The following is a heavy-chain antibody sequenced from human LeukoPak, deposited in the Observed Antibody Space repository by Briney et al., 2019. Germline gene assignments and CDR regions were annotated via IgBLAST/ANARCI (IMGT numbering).Heavy chain of an antibody. J-gene: IGHJ4*02. D-gene: IGHD6-13*01. CDR3: ARREGIIASADFFDY. V-gene: IGHV4-39*01. Sequence: PSETLSLTCTVSGGSISSSSYYWGWIRQPPGKGLEWIETIYYSGSTYYNPSLKSRVTISVDTSKNLFSLKLSSVTAADTAVYYCARREGIIASADFFDYWGQGTLVTVSS. CDR2: IYYSGST. CDR1: GGSISSSSYY.